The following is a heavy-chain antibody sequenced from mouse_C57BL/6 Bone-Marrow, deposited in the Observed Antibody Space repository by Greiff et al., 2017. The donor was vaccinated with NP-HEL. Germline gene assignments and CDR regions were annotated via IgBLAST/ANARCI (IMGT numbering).Heavy chain of an antibody. D-gene: IGHD2-1*01. V-gene: IGHV5-16*01. J-gene: IGHJ4*01. CDR1: GFTFSGYY. CDR3: ARGNVYAMDY. CDR2: FIYDGSST. Sequence: EVQLVESEGGFVQPGSSMTLSCTASGFTFSGYYIAWVRQVPAKGLDWVANFIYDGSSTYYLASFKSRFIISRDNEKNLLYLQMSSLKSEDTATYYCARGNVYAMDYWGQGTTVTVSS.